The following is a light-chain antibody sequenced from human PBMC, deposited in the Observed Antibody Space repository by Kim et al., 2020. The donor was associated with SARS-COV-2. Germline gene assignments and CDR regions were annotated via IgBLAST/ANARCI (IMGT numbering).Light chain of an antibody. V-gene: IGKV1-16*02. CDR3: QQYYSYPQT. Sequence: DIQMTQSPSSLSASVGDRVTITCRASQDISHYLAWFQQQPGKAPKSLIHAASVLQSGVPSKFSGSGSGTDFTLTISSLQPEDFATYYSQQYYSYPQTFGGGTKVDIK. CDR2: AAS. CDR1: QDISHY. J-gene: IGKJ4*01.